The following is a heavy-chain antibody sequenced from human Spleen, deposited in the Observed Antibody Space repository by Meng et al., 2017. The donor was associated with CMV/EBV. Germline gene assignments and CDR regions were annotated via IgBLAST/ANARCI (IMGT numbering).Heavy chain of an antibody. J-gene: IGHJ4*02. Sequence: GGSLRLSCAASGFTFRSYGMHWVRQAPGKGLEWVTFIRFDGGNTNSEDSVKGRFTISRDNSKNTLYLQMNSLRVEDAAVYYCAKARVTYGGNSGFDYWGQGTLVTVSS. D-gene: IGHD4-23*01. CDR1: GFTFRSYG. CDR3: AKARVTYGGNSGFDY. CDR2: IRFDGGNT. V-gene: IGHV3-30*02.